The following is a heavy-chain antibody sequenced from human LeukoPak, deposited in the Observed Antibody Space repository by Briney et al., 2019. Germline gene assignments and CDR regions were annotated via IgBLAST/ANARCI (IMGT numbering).Heavy chain of an antibody. V-gene: IGHV4-30-2*06. CDR3: ARGRGQQLFDY. CDR1: GDSITSGHYS. D-gene: IGHD6-13*01. J-gene: IGHJ4*02. Sequence: PSQTLSLTCAVSGDSITSGHYSWNWIRQSPGTALEWIGHIFHGGSANYNPSLNSRVTISLDMSNNQFSLSLTSVTAADTAVYFCARGRGQQLFDYWGQGILVAVSS. CDR2: IFHGGSA.